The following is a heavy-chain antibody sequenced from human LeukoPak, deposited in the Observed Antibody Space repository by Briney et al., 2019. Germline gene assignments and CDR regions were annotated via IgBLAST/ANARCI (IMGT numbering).Heavy chain of an antibody. CDR2: INPTDGST. V-gene: IGHV1-46*01. Sequence: ASVKVSCKASGYTFTLYYIHWVRQAPGQGLEWMGMINPTDGSTTYVQRFQGRVTMTRDMSTTTVYIDLRSLRSEDTAVYFCAREQRGGLSGNFMDVWGRGTPVTVSS. CDR1: GYTFTLYY. CDR3: AREQRGGLSGNFMDV. J-gene: IGHJ6*03. D-gene: IGHD1-26*01.